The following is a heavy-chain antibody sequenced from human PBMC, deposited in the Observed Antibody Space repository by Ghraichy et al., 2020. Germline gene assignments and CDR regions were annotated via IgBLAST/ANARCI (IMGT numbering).Heavy chain of an antibody. CDR3: ARDGTGTFDY. V-gene: IGHV3-48*01. D-gene: IGHD1-1*01. Sequence: GGSLRLSCAASGFTFSSYSMNWVRQAPGKGLEWVSYISSSSSTIYYADSVKGRFTISRDNAKNSLYLQMNSLRAEDTAVYYCARDGTGTFDYWGQGTLVTVSS. J-gene: IGHJ4*02. CDR1: GFTFSSYS. CDR2: ISSSSSTI.